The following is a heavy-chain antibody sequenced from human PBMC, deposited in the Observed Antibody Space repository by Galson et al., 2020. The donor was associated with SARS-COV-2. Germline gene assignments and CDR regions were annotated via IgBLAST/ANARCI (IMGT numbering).Heavy chain of an antibody. Sequence: ASETLSLTCTVSGGSISSYYWSWIRQPPGKGLEWIGYIYYSGSTNYNPSLKSRVTISVDTSKNQFSLKLSSVTAADTAVYYCARHVRNFSSSLMMGIYYYGMDVWGQGTMVTVSS. CDR2: IYYSGST. D-gene: IGHD6-13*01. V-gene: IGHV4-59*08. J-gene: IGHJ6*02. CDR3: ARHVRNFSSSLMMGIYYYGMDV. CDR1: GGSISSYY.